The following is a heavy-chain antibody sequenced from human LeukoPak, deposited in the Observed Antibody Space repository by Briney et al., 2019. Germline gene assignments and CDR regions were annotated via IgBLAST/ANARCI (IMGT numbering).Heavy chain of an antibody. CDR1: GGSISSGGYY. D-gene: IGHD6-13*01. J-gene: IGHJ5*02. Sequence: PSETLSLTCTVSGGSISSGGYYWSWIRQPPGKGLEWIGEINHSGSTNYNPSLKSRVTISVDTSKNQFSLKLSSVTAADTAVYYCARPIHPSSSWYRHNWFDPWGQGTLVTVSS. V-gene: IGHV4-39*07. CDR3: ARPIHPSSSWYRHNWFDP. CDR2: INHSGST.